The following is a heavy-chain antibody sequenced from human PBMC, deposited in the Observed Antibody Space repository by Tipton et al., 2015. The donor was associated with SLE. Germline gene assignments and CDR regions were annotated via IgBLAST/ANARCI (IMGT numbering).Heavy chain of an antibody. J-gene: IGHJ3*01. CDR3: ARDRATTGLDAFDF. CDR2: ITTYNGNT. CDR1: NYRFTDYA. V-gene: IGHV1-18*01. Sequence: QLVQSGAEVKKPGASVKVSCKASNYRFTDYAISWVRQAPGQGLEWMGVITTYNGNTNFAQKFQGRVTMTTDTSTSTAYMELRSLISDDTAVYYCARDRATTGLDAFDFWGQGTMVTVSS. D-gene: IGHD2-8*02.